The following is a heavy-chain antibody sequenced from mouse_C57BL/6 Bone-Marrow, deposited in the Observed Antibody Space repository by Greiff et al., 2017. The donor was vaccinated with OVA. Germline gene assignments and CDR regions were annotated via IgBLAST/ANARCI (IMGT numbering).Heavy chain of an antibody. D-gene: IGHD2-3*01. CDR1: GYTFTSYG. Sequence: VKLMESGAELARPGASVKLSCKASGYTFTSYGISWVKQRTGQGLEWIGEIYPRSGNTYYNEKFKGKATLTADKSSSTAYMELRSLTSEDSAVYFCARSSDDGYYFWFAYWGQGTLVTVSA. CDR2: IYPRSGNT. V-gene: IGHV1-81*01. CDR3: ARSSDDGYYFWFAY. J-gene: IGHJ3*01.